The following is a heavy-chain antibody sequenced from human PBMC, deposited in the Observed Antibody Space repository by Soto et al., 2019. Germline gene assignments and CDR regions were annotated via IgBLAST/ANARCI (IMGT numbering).Heavy chain of an antibody. CDR2: ISAYNGNT. CDR1: GYTFTSYG. CDR3: ARDIAAAGSPDYYYGMDV. J-gene: IGHJ6*02. Sequence: GASVKVSCQSSGYTFTSYGISWVRQAPGQGLEWMGWISAYNGNTNYAQKLQGRHTMTTDTSTSTAYMEVRSLRCEDTAVYYCARDIAAAGSPDYYYGMDVWGQGTTVTVSS. V-gene: IGHV1-18*01. D-gene: IGHD6-13*01.